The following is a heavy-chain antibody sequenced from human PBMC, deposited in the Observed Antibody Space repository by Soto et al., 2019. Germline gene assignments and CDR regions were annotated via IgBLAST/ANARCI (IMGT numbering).Heavy chain of an antibody. D-gene: IGHD3-3*01. Sequence: ASVKVSCKASGYTFTSYYMHWVRQAPGQGLEWMGIINPSGDTTTYAQKFQGRVSMTGDTSTSTVYMELSSLRSEDTAVYYCARSPSFGVLTYFDYWGQGTLVTVSS. CDR2: INPSGDTT. J-gene: IGHJ4*02. CDR1: GYTFTSYY. V-gene: IGHV1-46*01. CDR3: ARSPSFGVLTYFDY.